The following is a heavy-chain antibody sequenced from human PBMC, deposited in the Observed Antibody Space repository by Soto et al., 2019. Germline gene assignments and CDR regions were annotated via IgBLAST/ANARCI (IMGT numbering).Heavy chain of an antibody. Sequence: AGGSLRLSCAASGFTFSSYSMNWVRQAPGKGLEWVSSISSSSSYIYYADSVKGRFTISRDNAKNSLYLQMNSLRAEDTAVYYCARDNRRNTAVGEDYFDYWRQGTLVTVSS. CDR1: GFTFSSYS. V-gene: IGHV3-21*01. D-gene: IGHD3-16*01. J-gene: IGHJ4*02. CDR3: ARDNRRNTAVGEDYFDY. CDR2: ISSSSSYI.